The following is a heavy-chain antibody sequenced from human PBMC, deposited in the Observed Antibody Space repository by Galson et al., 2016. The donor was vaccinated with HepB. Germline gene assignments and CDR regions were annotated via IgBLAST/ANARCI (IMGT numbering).Heavy chain of an antibody. CDR1: GFTFRSYD. J-gene: IGHJ4*02. CDR3: AKGKGYSDSGSYYVDY. D-gene: IGHD3-10*01. Sequence: SLRLSCAASGFTFRSYDMSWVRQAPGKGLEWVSGINYSGSNTYYADSVKGRFTISRDNSKNTLYLQMNSLRVEDSAVYYCAKGKGYSDSGSYYVDYWGQGTLVTVSS. V-gene: IGHV3-23*01. CDR2: INYSGSNT.